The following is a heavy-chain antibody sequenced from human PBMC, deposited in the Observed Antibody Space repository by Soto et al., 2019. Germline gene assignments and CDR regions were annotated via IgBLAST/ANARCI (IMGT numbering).Heavy chain of an antibody. V-gene: IGHV1-46*01. CDR1: GYTFTNYY. J-gene: IGHJ4*02. D-gene: IGHD3-22*01. CDR3: ARLREGRYYYESSGY. Sequence: QVQLVQSGAEVKKPGASVKVSCKASGYTFTNYYIHWVRQAPGQGLEWVGLINPKTGTTNDAPKFQGRVTMTSDTSTSTAYMELSSLRSEDTAVFYCARLREGRYYYESSGYWGQGTLVTVSS. CDR2: INPKTGTT.